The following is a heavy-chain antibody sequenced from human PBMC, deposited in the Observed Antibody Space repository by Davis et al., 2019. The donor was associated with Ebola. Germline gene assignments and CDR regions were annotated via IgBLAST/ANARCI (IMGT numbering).Heavy chain of an antibody. J-gene: IGHJ3*02. CDR2: IYYSGST. V-gene: IGHV4-59*01. CDR1: GGSISSYY. Sequence: SETLSLTCPVSGGSISSYYWSWIRQPPGKGLEWIGYIYYSGSTNYNPSLKSRVTISVDTSKNQFSLKLSSVTAADTAVYYCARKPNGDYDAFDIWGQGTMVTVSS. CDR3: ARKPNGDYDAFDI. D-gene: IGHD4-17*01.